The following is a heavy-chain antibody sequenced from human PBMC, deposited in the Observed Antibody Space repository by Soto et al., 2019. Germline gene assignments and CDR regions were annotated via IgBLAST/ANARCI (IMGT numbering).Heavy chain of an antibody. J-gene: IGHJ3*02. CDR3: ARARARITMIVVVSRHDAFDI. V-gene: IGHV3-48*02. D-gene: IGHD3-22*01. CDR2: ISSSSSTI. CDR1: GFTFSSYS. Sequence: VQLVESGGGLVQPGGSLRLSCAASGFTFSSYSMNWVRQAPGKGLEWVSYISSSSSTIYYADSVKGRFTISRDNAKNSLYLQMNSLRDEDTAVYYCARARARITMIVVVSRHDAFDIWGQGTMVTVSS.